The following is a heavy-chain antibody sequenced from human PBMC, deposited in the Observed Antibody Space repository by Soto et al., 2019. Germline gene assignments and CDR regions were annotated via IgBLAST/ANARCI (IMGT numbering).Heavy chain of an antibody. V-gene: IGHV3-23*01. D-gene: IGHD2-15*01. CDR2: ISGSGGST. J-gene: IGHJ3*02. CDR1: GFTFSSYA. Sequence: PGGSLRLSCAASGFTFSSYAMSWVRQAPGKGLEWVSAISGSGGSTYYADSVKGRFTISRDNSKNTLYLQMNSLRAEDTAVYYCAKNPLGYCSGGSCYGIWGQGTMVTVS. CDR3: AKNPLGYCSGGSCYGI.